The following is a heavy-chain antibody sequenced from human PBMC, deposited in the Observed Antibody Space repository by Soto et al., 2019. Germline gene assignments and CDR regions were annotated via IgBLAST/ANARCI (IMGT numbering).Heavy chain of an antibody. CDR2: ISTTSGTI. CDR1: DFPFDSYT. D-gene: IGHD3-10*01. Sequence: EAQLVESGGGLVPPGGSMRLSCVGSDFPFDSYTMNWVRQAPGKGLEWISYISTTSGTIYYADAVKGRLTISRDNAKRSLYLQMSSLRDEDTAVYFWASSPGFYYGVDVWGHGTSVNVSS. CDR3: ASSPGFYYGVDV. V-gene: IGHV3-48*02. J-gene: IGHJ6*02.